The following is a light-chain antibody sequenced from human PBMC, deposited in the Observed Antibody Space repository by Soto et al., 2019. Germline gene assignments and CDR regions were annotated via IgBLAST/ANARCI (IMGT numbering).Light chain of an antibody. J-gene: IGKJ1*01. CDR3: QQYGSSLRT. V-gene: IGKV3-20*01. Sequence: EVVLTQSPGTLSLSPGERATLSCRASQSVSRSYLAWYHQKPGQAPRLLIYGASSRATGIPDRFSGSGSGTDFTLTISRLEPEDFAVYYCQQYGSSLRTFGQGTKVEIK. CDR1: QSVSRSY. CDR2: GAS.